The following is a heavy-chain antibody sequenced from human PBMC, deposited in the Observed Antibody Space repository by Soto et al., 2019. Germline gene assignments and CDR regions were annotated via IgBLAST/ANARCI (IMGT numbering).Heavy chain of an antibody. Sequence: QVQLVESGGGVVQPGRSLRLSCAASGFTFSSYGMHWVHQAPGKGLEWVAVIWYDGSNKYYADSVKGRFTISRDNSNNTLYLQMNSLRAEDTAVYYCASTTCGGDCDSGGGYWGQGTLVTVSS. D-gene: IGHD2-21*01. CDR2: IWYDGSNK. CDR1: GFTFSSYG. J-gene: IGHJ4*02. CDR3: ASTTCGGDCDSGGGY. V-gene: IGHV3-33*01.